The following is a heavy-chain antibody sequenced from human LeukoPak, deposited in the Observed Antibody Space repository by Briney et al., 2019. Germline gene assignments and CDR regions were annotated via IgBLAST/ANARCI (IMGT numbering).Heavy chain of an antibody. CDR3: ARAAGSYYDSSGYYRTRRYYFDY. J-gene: IGHJ4*02. CDR2: ISSSSSYI. CDR1: GFTFSSYS. V-gene: IGHV3-21*01. D-gene: IGHD3-22*01. Sequence: GGSLRLSCAASGFTFSSYSMNWVRQAPGKGLEWVSSISSSSSYIYYADSVKGRFTIPRDNAKNSLYLQMNSLRAEDTAVYYCARAAGSYYDSSGYYRTRRYYFDYWGQGTLVTVSS.